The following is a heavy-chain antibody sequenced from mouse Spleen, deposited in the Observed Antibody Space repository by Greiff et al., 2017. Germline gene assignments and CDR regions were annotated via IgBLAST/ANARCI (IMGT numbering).Heavy chain of an antibody. J-gene: IGHJ3*01. CDR2: ISNGGGST. CDR1: GFTFSDYY. D-gene: IGHD2-4*01. CDR3: ASPYDYAWFAY. Sequence: EVKVEESGGGLVQPGGSLKLSCATSGFTFSDYYMYWVRQTPEKRLEWVAYISNGGGSTYYPDTVKGRFTISRDNAKNTLYLQMSRLKSEDTAMYYCASPYDYAWFAYWGQGTLVTVSA. V-gene: IGHV5-12*02.